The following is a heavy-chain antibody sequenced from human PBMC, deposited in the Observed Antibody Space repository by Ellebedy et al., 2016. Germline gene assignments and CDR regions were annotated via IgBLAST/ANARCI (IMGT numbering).Heavy chain of an antibody. CDR2: ISAYNGNT. J-gene: IGHJ4*02. CDR3: ARGYDSSGYSSCFDY. Sequence: ASVKVSCKASGYTFTSYGISWVRQAPGQGLEWMGWISAYNGNTNYAQKLQGRVTMTTGTSTSTAYMELRSLRSDDTAVYYCARGYDSSGYSSCFDYWGQGTLVTVSS. V-gene: IGHV1-18*01. CDR1: GYTFTSYG. D-gene: IGHD3-22*01.